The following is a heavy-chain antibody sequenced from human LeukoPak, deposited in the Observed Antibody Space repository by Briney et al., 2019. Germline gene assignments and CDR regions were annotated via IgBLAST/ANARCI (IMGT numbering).Heavy chain of an antibody. Sequence: GGSLRLSCAASGFTFSSYAMSWVRQAPGKGLEWVSAISGSGGSTYYADSVKGRFTISRDNSKNTLYLQMNSLRAEDTAVYYCAQGGEDYDYFDYWGQGTLVTVSS. CDR3: AQGGEDYDYFDY. CDR1: GFTFSSYA. V-gene: IGHV3-23*01. CDR2: ISGSGGST. D-gene: IGHD4-17*01. J-gene: IGHJ4*02.